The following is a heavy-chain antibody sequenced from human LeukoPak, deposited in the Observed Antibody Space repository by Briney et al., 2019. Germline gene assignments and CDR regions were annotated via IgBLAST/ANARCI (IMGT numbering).Heavy chain of an antibody. CDR2: IRYDGSNK. V-gene: IGHV3-30*02. J-gene: IGHJ4*02. D-gene: IGHD3-10*01. Sequence: GGSLRLSCAASGFTFSSYGMHWVRQAPGKGLEWVAFIRYDGSNKYYADSVKGRFTISRDNSKNTLYLQMNSLRAEDTAVYYCARHVGPQVLLWFGESKDWGQGTLVTVSS. CDR1: GFTFSSYG. CDR3: ARHVGPQVLLWFGESKD.